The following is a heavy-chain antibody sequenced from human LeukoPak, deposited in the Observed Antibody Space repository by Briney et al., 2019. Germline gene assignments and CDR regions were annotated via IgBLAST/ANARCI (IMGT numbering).Heavy chain of an antibody. CDR3: VRDPSARFYFDF. D-gene: IGHD6-6*01. J-gene: IGHJ4*02. CDR1: GFTFSPYP. CDR2: IAYDGGNI. V-gene: IGHV3-30*03. Sequence: GGSLRLSCATSGFTFSPYPMHWVRQAPGKGLEWVAVIAYDGGNIFYAPSVRGRFTISRDNSRGTLSLQMNSLKVEDSALYYCVRDPSARFYFDFWGQGTLVTVSS.